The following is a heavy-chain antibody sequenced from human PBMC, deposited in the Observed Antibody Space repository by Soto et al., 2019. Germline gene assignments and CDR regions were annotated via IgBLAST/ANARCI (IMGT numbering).Heavy chain of an antibody. D-gene: IGHD6-6*01. J-gene: IGHJ6*02. CDR3: ARDRSSSSFGLRYYYYGMDV. V-gene: IGHV4-30-4*01. Sequence: SETLSLTCTVSGGSISSPDHHWTWIRQSPGKGLEWIGAIYYSASTYYNPSLVSRLRISVDTSKNQFSLRLSSVTAADTAVYYCARDRSSSSFGLRYYYYGMDVWGQGTTVTVSS. CDR1: GGSISSPDHH. CDR2: IYYSAST.